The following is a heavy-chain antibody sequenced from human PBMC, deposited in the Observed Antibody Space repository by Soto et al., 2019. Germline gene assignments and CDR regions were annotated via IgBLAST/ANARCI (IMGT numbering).Heavy chain of an antibody. D-gene: IGHD6-6*01. J-gene: IGHJ6*03. Sequence: EVQLAESGGGLAQPGGSLRLSCAASGFTLRGYAMDRVRQAPGKGLEYVSGISSNGVGTYYANSVQGRFTISRDNSKNTGYLQMGSLRPEDMAVYYCARRARPDFYYMAVWGKGTTVTVSS. CDR1: GFTLRGYA. CDR2: ISSNGVGT. CDR3: ARRARPDFYYMAV. V-gene: IGHV3-64*01.